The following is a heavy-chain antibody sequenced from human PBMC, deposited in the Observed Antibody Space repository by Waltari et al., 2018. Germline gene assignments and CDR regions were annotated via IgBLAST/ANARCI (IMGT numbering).Heavy chain of an antibody. V-gene: IGHV3-9*01. Sequence: EVQLVESGGGLVQPGRSLRLSCAASGFTFDDYAMHWVRQAPGKGLEWVSGISGNSGSIGYADSVKCRFTISRDNAKNSLYLQMNSLRAEDTALYYCAKALPSYCGGDCYPDYWGQGTLVTVSS. CDR2: ISGNSGSI. CDR3: AKALPSYCGGDCYPDY. CDR1: GFTFDDYA. J-gene: IGHJ4*02. D-gene: IGHD2-21*02.